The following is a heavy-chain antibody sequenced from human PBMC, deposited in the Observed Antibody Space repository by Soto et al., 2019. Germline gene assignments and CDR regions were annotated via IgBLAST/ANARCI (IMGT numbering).Heavy chain of an antibody. V-gene: IGHV4-34*01. J-gene: IGHJ6*02. Sequence: SETLSLTCAVYGGSFSGYYWSWIRQPPGKGLGWIGEINHSGSTNYNPSLKSRVTISVDTSKNQFSLKLSSVTAADTAVYYCARGFLLTGYYKGYYYGMDVWGQGTTVTVSS. D-gene: IGHD3-9*01. CDR3: ARGFLLTGYYKGYYYGMDV. CDR1: GGSFSGYY. CDR2: INHSGST.